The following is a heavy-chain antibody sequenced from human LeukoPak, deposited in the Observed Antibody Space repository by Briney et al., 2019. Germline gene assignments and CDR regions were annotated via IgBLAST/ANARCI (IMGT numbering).Heavy chain of an antibody. CDR1: GFTFSSYA. D-gene: IGHD6-19*01. Sequence: PGGSLRLSCAASGFTFSSYAMSWVRQAPGKGLEYVSVINPAETTYYADSVKGRFTISRDNSKNTLYLQMNSLRAEDTAVYYCARFSRSLSVAGTRDYWGQGALVTVSS. J-gene: IGHJ4*02. CDR3: ARFSRSLSVAGTRDY. CDR2: INPAETT. V-gene: IGHV3-23*01.